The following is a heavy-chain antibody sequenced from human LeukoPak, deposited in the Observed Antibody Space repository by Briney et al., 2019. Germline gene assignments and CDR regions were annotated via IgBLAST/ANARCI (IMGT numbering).Heavy chain of an antibody. J-gene: IGHJ4*02. Sequence: ASVKVSCKASGYTFTSYAMHWVRQAPGQRLEWMGWINAGNGNTKYSQKFRGRVTITRDTSASTAYMELSSLRSEDTAVYYCAYSSSWYLYYFDYWGQGTLVTVSS. D-gene: IGHD6-13*01. V-gene: IGHV1-3*01. CDR2: INAGNGNT. CDR1: GYTFTSYA. CDR3: AYSSSWYLYYFDY.